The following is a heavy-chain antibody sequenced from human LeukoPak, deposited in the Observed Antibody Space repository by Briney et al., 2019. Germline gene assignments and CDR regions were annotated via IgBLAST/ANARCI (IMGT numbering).Heavy chain of an antibody. D-gene: IGHD2-2*01. Sequence: GRSLRLSCAVSGFSFSSYGVRWVRQAPGKGLEWVGDIWYDGSHTYYADSVKGRFTISRDNSMNTLYMQMNSLRGEDAAVYYCVRGGYCSGTSCAHYDGMDVWGQGTTVTVSS. CDR2: IWYDGSHT. V-gene: IGHV3-33*01. J-gene: IGHJ6*02. CDR1: GFSFSSYG. CDR3: VRGGYCSGTSCAHYDGMDV.